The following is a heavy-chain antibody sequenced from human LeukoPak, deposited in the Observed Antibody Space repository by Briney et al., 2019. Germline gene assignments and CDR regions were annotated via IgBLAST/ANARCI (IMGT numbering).Heavy chain of an antibody. J-gene: IGHJ6*02. V-gene: IGHV4-59*08. D-gene: IGHD3-10*01. Sequence: SETLSLTCTVSGGSISSYYWSWIRQPPGKGLEWIGYIYYSGSTNYNPSLKSRVTISVDTSKNQFSLKLSSVTAADTAVYYCARHGLNYYGSGSYLPGGMDVWGQGTTVTVSS. CDR1: GGSISSYY. CDR3: ARHGLNYYGSGSYLPGGMDV. CDR2: IYYSGST.